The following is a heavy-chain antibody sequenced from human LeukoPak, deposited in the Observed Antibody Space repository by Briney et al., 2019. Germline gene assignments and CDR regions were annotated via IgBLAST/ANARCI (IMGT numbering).Heavy chain of an antibody. CDR3: ARADYYDSSGYSDPFDY. Sequence: SETLSLTCTVSGGSISSYYWSWIRQPAGKGLEWIGRIYTSGSTNYNPSLKSRVTISVDTSKNQFSLKLSSVTAADTAVYYCARADYYDSSGYSDPFDYWGQGTLVTVSS. CDR2: IYTSGST. V-gene: IGHV4-4*07. D-gene: IGHD3-22*01. J-gene: IGHJ4*02. CDR1: GGSISSYY.